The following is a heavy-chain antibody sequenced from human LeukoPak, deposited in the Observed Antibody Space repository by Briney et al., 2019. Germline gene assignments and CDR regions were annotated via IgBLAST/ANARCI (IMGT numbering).Heavy chain of an antibody. CDR3: ARGDAFSGDH. V-gene: IGHV3-7*04. CDR1: GFSFTNFW. CDR2: IHPEGNEK. J-gene: IGHJ4*02. Sequence: GGSLRLSCAVSGFSFTNFWMSWVRQAPGRGLEWVANIHPEGNEKYHVESVKGRFTISRDNTKNLLFLQMNGLRVEDTAVYYCARGDAFSGDHWGQGTPVTVSS.